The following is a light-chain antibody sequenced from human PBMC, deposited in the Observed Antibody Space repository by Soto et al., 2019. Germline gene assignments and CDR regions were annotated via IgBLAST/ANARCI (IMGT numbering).Light chain of an antibody. CDR1: SSDVGGYNY. J-gene: IGLJ7*01. V-gene: IGLV2-14*01. CDR2: EVR. CDR3: TSYTTSDTVV. Sequence: QSVLTQPASVSGSPGQSITISCTGTSSDVGGYNYVSWYQHHPGEVPKLIINEVRKRPSGVSNRFSGSKSGNTASLTISGLQAEDEADYYCTSYTTSDTVVFGGGTQLTVL.